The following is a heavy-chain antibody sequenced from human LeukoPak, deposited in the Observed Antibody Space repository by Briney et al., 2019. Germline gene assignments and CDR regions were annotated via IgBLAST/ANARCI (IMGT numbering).Heavy chain of an antibody. D-gene: IGHD4-17*01. Sequence: GGSLRPSCAASGFTFSSYAMHWVRQAPGKGLEWVAVISYDGSNKYYADSVKGRFTISRDNSKNTLYLQMNSLRAEDTAVYYCARDRGDYGDYVDAFDIWGQGTMVTVSS. CDR2: ISYDGSNK. CDR1: GFTFSSYA. CDR3: ARDRGDYGDYVDAFDI. V-gene: IGHV3-30*04. J-gene: IGHJ3*02.